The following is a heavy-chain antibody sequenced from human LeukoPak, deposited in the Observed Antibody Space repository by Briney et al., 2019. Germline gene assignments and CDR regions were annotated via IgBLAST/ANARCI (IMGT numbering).Heavy chain of an antibody. Sequence: ASVKVSCKAPGYTFTSYYMHWVRQAPGQGLEWMGIINPSGGSTSYAQKFQGRVTMTRDTSTSTVYMELSSLRSEDTAVYYCARVLSGGRSYLTEYNWFDPWGQGTLVTVSS. CDR1: GYTFTSYY. J-gene: IGHJ5*02. CDR2: INPSGGST. CDR3: ARVLSGGRSYLTEYNWFDP. D-gene: IGHD1-26*01. V-gene: IGHV1-46*03.